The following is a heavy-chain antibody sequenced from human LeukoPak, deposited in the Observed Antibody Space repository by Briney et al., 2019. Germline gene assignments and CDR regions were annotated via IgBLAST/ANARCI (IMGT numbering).Heavy chain of an antibody. V-gene: IGHV1-69*05. CDR3: ARGYCRGGSFYSARLYYIDF. CDR2: IIPIFGTA. J-gene: IGHJ6*03. Sequence: SVKVSCKASGGTFSSSAISWVRQAPGQGLEWMRVIIPIFGTANYAQKFQGRVTITTDESTSKAYMELSSLRSEDMAVYDWARGYCRGGSFYSARLYYIDFGGKGTTVTVSS. D-gene: IGHD2-15*01. CDR1: GGTFSSSA.